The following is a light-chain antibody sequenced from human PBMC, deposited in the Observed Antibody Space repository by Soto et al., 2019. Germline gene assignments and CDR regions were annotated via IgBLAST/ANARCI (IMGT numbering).Light chain of an antibody. V-gene: IGLV2-14*01. CDR3: SSYTSSSTPVV. J-gene: IGLJ2*01. CDR2: DVS. CDR1: SSDVGGYNY. Sequence: QSALTQPASVSGSPGQSITISCTGTSSDVGGYNYVSWYQEHPGQAPKLIIYDVSNRPSGVSIRVSGSKSGNTSSLTISGLQAEDEADYYCSSYTSSSTPVVFGGGTKVTVL.